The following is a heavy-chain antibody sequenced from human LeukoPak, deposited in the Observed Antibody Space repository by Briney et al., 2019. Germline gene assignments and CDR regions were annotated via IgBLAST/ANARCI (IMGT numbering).Heavy chain of an antibody. J-gene: IGHJ1*01. Sequence: GGSLRLSCAASGFTFSHYWMSWVRQAPGKGLEWVANIKQDGSEKYYVDSVKGRFTISRDNAKNSLYLQKNGLRAEDTAVYYCAADSSGYYWAFWGQGTLVTVSS. CDR2: IKQDGSEK. D-gene: IGHD3-22*01. CDR1: GFTFSHYW. CDR3: AADSSGYYWAF. V-gene: IGHV3-7*01.